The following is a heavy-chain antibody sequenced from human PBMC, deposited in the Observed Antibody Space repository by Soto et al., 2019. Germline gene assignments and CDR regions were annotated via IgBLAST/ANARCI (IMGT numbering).Heavy chain of an antibody. J-gene: IGHJ4*02. CDR2: IYYSGST. CDR1: GGSISSYY. D-gene: IGHD3-9*01. V-gene: IGHV4-59*01. CDR3: ARAKLRYFHWLFAY. Sequence: PSETLSLACTVSGGSISSYYWSWIRQPPGKGLEWIGYIYYSGSTNYNPSLKSRVTISVDTSKNQFSLKLSSVTAADTAVYYCARAKLRYFHWLFAYWGQGTLVTVSS.